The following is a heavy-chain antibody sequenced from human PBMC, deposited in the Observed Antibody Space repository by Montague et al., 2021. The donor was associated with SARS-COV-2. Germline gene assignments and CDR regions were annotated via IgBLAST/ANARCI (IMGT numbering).Heavy chain of an antibody. D-gene: IGHD3-10*01. J-gene: IGHJ6*02. V-gene: IGHV3-13*01. CDR2: IGKAGDT. CDR3: GRGVRYLGSGGWSFYYYGVDV. CDR1: GFTFSQYD. Sequence: SLRLSCAASGFTFSQYDMHWVRQVTGKGLEWVSGIGKAGDTHYPGTVKGRFTISREDAKNSLYLQMNSLRAGDTAVYYCGRGVRYLGSGGWSFYYYGVDVWGQGTTVTVSS.